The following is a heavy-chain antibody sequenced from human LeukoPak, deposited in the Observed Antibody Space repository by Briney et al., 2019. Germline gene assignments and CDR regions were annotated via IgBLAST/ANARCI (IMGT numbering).Heavy chain of an antibody. D-gene: IGHD2-15*01. CDR2: INPNSGGT. CDR1: GYTFTGYY. V-gene: IGHV1-2*06. J-gene: IGHJ1*01. CDR3: ASEFGYCSGGSCYSDPAEYFQH. Sequence: ASVKVSCKASGYTFTGYYMHWVRQAPGQGLEWMGLINPNSGGTNYAQKFQGRVSMTRDTSISTAYMELSRLRSDDTAVYYCASEFGYCSGGSCYSDPAEYFQHWGQGTLVTVSS.